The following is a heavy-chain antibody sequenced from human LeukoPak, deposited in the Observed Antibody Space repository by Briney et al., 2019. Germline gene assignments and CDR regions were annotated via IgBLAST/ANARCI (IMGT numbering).Heavy chain of an antibody. Sequence: SETLSLTCTVSGGSNSSYYWSWIRQPPGKGLEWIGYIYDSGSTNYNPSLKSRVTISVDTSKNQFALKLTSVTAADTAVYYCAREGGFYRPLDYSGQGTLVTVSS. CDR3: AREGGFYRPLDY. CDR1: GGSNSSYY. CDR2: IYDSGST. D-gene: IGHD3-3*01. J-gene: IGHJ4*02. V-gene: IGHV4-59*12.